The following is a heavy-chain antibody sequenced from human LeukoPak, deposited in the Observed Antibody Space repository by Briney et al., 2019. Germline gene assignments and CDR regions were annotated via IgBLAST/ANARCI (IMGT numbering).Heavy chain of an antibody. CDR2: INPNSGGT. CDR1: GYTFTGYY. V-gene: IGHV1-2*04. D-gene: IGHD3-10*01. CDR3: ARDLGRYGSGSYY. Sequence: GASVKVSCKASGYTFTGYYMHWVRQAPGQGLEWMGWINPNSGGTNYAQKFQGWVTMTRDTSISTAYMELSRLRSDDTAVYYCARDLGRYGSGSYYWGQGTLVTVSS. J-gene: IGHJ4*02.